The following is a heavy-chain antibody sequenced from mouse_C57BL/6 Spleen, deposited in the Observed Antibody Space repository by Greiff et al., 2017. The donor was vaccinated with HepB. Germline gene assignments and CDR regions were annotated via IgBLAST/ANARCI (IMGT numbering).Heavy chain of an antibody. Sequence: VKLQESGPELVKPGASVKLSCKASGYTFTSYDINWVKQRPGQGLEWIGWIYPRDGSTKYNEKFKGKATLTVDTSSSTAYMEIHSLTSEDSAVYFCKRGVFDYWGQGTTLTVSS. CDR1: GYTFTSYD. V-gene: IGHV1-85*01. CDR3: KRGVFDY. J-gene: IGHJ2*01. CDR2: IYPRDGST.